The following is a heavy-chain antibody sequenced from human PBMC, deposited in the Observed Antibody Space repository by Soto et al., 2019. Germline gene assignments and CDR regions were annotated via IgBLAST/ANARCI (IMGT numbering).Heavy chain of an antibody. J-gene: IGHJ6*02. CDR2: IVVGSGNT. D-gene: IGHD3-10*01. CDR3: AAGVPPSVGGVIITQLRYGMDV. CDR1: GFTFTSSA. Sequence: QMQLVQSGPEVKKPGTSVKVSCKASGFTFTSSAMQWVRQARGQRLEWIGWIVVGSGNTNYAQKFQERVTMTRDMSTSTAYMELSSLRSEDTAVYYCAAGVPPSVGGVIITQLRYGMDVWGQGTTVTVSS. V-gene: IGHV1-58*02.